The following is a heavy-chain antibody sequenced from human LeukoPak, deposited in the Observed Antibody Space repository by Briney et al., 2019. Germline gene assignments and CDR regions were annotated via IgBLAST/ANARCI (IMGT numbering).Heavy chain of an antibody. V-gene: IGHV1-46*01. Sequence: ASVKVSCKASGYTFTSYYMHWVRQAPGQGLEWMGIINPSGGSTSYAQKFQGRVTMTRDTSTSTVYMELSSLRSEDTAVYYCAKDSSVYPILNWFDPWGQGTLVTVSS. CDR2: INPSGGST. CDR1: GYTFTSYY. D-gene: IGHD2-8*01. J-gene: IGHJ5*02. CDR3: AKDSSVYPILNWFDP.